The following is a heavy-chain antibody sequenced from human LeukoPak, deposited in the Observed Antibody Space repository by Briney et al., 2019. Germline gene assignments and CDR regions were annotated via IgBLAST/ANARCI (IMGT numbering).Heavy chain of an antibody. Sequence: NPSQTLSLTCTVSGGSISSGGYYWSWIRQPPGKGLEWIGYIYHSGSTYYNPSLKSRVTMSIDTSKKQFSLKLRTATAADTAVYYCARIEDVTRGYNHAYYFDYWGQGTLVTVSS. CDR2: IYHSGST. V-gene: IGHV4-30-2*01. D-gene: IGHD5-18*01. J-gene: IGHJ4*02. CDR1: GGSISSGGYY. CDR3: ARIEDVTRGYNHAYYFDY.